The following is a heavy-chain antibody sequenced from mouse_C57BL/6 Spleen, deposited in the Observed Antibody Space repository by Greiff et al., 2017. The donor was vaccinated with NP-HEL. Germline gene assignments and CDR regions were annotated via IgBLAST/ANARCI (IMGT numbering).Heavy chain of an antibody. Sequence: VQLQQSGPELVKPGASVKMSCKASGYTFTDYNMHWVKQSHGKSLEWIGYINPNNGGTSYNQKFKGKATLTVNKSSSTAYMELRSLTSEDSAVYYCARSYGSSYGGWYFDVWGTGTTVTVSS. J-gene: IGHJ1*03. CDR1: GYTFTDYN. D-gene: IGHD1-1*01. V-gene: IGHV1-22*01. CDR3: ARSYGSSYGGWYFDV. CDR2: INPNNGGT.